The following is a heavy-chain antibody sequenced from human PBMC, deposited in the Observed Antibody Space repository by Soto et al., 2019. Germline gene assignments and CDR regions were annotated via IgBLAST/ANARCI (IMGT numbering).Heavy chain of an antibody. CDR2: ISVTGAYI. V-gene: IGHV3-21*01. D-gene: IGHD1-26*01. J-gene: IGHJ3*02. CDR1: GFTFRSYN. Sequence: EVQLVESGGGLVKPGGSLRLSCAASGFTFRSYNMNWVRQAPGKGPEWVSSISVTGAYIYYGDSMKGRFTISRDNAKDSLFLQLDSLTAEDTAAHYCARGNIGSYQCLDGFDIWGQETVVTVSS. CDR3: ARGNIGSYQCLDGFDI.